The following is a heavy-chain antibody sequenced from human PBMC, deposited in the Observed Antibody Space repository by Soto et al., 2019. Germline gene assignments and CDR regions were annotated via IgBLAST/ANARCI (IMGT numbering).Heavy chain of an antibody. Sequence: QVQLVQSGAEVKKPGASVKVSCKASGYTFTSYGISWVRQAPGQGLEWMGWISAYNGNTNYAQKLQSIVTMATDTSTSTAYMERRSLRSADTAVYSWARDTYGSGAGYGGQGTLVTVSS. V-gene: IGHV1-18*01. J-gene: IGHJ4*02. CDR3: ARDTYGSGAGY. D-gene: IGHD3-10*01. CDR2: ISAYNGNT. CDR1: GYTFTSYG.